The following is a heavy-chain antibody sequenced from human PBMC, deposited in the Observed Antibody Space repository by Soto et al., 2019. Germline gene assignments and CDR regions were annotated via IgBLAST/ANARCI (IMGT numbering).Heavy chain of an antibody. D-gene: IGHD4-17*01. V-gene: IGHV3-48*01. CDR1: GFTFSSYS. CDR3: AREGGDLNWFDP. J-gene: IGHJ5*02. CDR2: ISSSSSTI. Sequence: EVQLVESGGGLVQPGGSLRLSCAASGFTFSSYSMNWVRQSPGKGLEWVSYISSSSSTIYYADSVKGRFTISSDNAKNSLYLQMNSLRAADTAVYYWAREGGDLNWFDPWGQGTLVTVSS.